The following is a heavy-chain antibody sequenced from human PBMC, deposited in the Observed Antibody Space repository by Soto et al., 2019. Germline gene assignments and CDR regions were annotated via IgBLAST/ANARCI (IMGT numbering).Heavy chain of an antibody. Sequence: QAQLLQSGGELKKSGASVKVSCKASGYTFNTYGISWVRQAPGQGLEWMAWISIHNGNTNFAQKFKGRVTLPTDTSTSTANMELRRLSSDDTAVYYCARMTPVDNSHYYMDVWGKGITVTVSS. J-gene: IGHJ6*03. D-gene: IGHD1-1*01. V-gene: IGHV1-18*04. CDR2: ISIHNGNT. CDR3: ARMTPVDNSHYYMDV. CDR1: GYTFNTYG.